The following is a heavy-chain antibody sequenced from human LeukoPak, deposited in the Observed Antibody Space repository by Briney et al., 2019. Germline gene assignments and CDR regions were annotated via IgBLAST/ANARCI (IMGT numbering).Heavy chain of an antibody. D-gene: IGHD2-2*01. J-gene: IGHJ4*02. CDR1: GGSFSGYY. CDR2: INHSGST. Sequence: PSETLSLTCAVYGGSFSGYYWGWIRQPPGKGLEWIGEINHSGSTNYNPSLKSRVTISVDTSKNQFSLKLSSVTAADTAVYYCARGDIVVVPAALYYFDYWGQGTLVTVSS. CDR3: ARGDIVVVPAALYYFDY. V-gene: IGHV4-34*01.